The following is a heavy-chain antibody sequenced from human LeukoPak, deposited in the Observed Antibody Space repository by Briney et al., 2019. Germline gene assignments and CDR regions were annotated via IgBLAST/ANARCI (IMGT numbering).Heavy chain of an antibody. Sequence: SETLSLTCTVSGGSISTNNYYWGWIRQPPGKGLEWIGHIYYDGRTYYNPSLKSRVTMSVDTSKNQFSLKLSSVTAADTAVYYCAREGTSGTHLNWFDPWGQGTLVTVSS. V-gene: IGHV4-39*07. CDR2: IYYDGRT. D-gene: IGHD1-1*01. CDR3: AREGTSGTHLNWFDP. J-gene: IGHJ5*02. CDR1: GGSISTNNYY.